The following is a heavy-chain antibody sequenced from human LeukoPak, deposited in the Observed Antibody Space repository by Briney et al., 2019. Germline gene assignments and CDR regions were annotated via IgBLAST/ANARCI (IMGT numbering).Heavy chain of an antibody. CDR2: IKQDGSEK. Sequence: PGGSLRLSCAASGFTFSTYWMSWVRQAPGKGLEWVANIKQDGSEKYYVDSVKGRFTISRDNAKNSLYLQMNSLRAEDTAVYYCARLRTLRYFDWLEWDYWGQGTLVTVSS. D-gene: IGHD3-9*01. V-gene: IGHV3-7*01. CDR1: GFTFSTYW. J-gene: IGHJ4*02. CDR3: ARLRTLRYFDWLEWDY.